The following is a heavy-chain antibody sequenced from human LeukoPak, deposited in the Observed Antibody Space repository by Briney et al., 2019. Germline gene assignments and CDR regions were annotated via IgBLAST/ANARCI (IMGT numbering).Heavy chain of an antibody. D-gene: IGHD1-26*01. J-gene: IGHJ4*02. Sequence: ASVKVSCKASGGTFSSYAISWVRQAPGQGLEWMGRIIPIFGTANYAQKFQGRVTITTDESTSTAYMELSSLRSEDTAVYYCAGEIVGAIDYWGQGTLVTVSS. CDR1: GGTFSSYA. CDR3: AGEIVGAIDY. V-gene: IGHV1-69*05. CDR2: IIPIFGTA.